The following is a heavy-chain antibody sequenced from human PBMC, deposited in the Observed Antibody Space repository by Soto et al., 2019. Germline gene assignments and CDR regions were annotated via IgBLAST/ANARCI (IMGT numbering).Heavy chain of an antibody. Sequence: QVQLQESGPGLVKPSESLSLTCTVSGGSISSYXXXWXXQPPGKGLEWIGYIYYSGSTNYNPSLXXXXXXXXXXXXXXXXXXXXXXXXXXXXXXXXXXXXXXXXXXXXXXDIWGQGTMVTVSS. CDR2: IYYSGST. V-gene: IGHV4-59*01. CDR1: GGSISSYX. J-gene: IGHJ3*02. CDR3: XXXXXXXXXXXXXXDI.